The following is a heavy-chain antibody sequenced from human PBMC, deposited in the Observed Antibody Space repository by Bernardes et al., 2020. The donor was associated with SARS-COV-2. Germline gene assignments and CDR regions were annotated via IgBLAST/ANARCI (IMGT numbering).Heavy chain of an antibody. CDR3: AKGGVGTSGSHVDH. V-gene: IGHV3-23*01. CDR1: GFTFRSYA. D-gene: IGHD3-3*01. Sequence: GGSLRLSCAASGFTFRSYAMSWVRQAPGKGLEWVSGISASGGSTHHADSVKGRFTMSRDNSKNTLYLQMNSLRVDDTAVYYCAKGGVGTSGSHVDHWGQGTLVTVSS. CDR2: ISASGGST. J-gene: IGHJ4*02.